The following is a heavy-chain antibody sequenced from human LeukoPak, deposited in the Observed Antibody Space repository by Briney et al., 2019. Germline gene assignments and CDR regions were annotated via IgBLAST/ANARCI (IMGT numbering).Heavy chain of an antibody. Sequence: SETLSLTCAVSGGSLSVSHWSWIRQPPGKGLEWVGEINHSGITNYNPSLKSRVIISVDTSKNQFSLKLNSVTAADTAVYYCTKNFDLWGRGTLVTVSS. CDR2: INHSGIT. CDR3: TKNFDL. V-gene: IGHV4-34*01. CDR1: GGSLSVSH. J-gene: IGHJ2*01.